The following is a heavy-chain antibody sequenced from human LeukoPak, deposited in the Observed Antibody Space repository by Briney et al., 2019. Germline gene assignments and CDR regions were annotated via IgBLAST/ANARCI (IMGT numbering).Heavy chain of an antibody. CDR3: ARDRAKSHFDY. CDR1: GFTFSSCG. J-gene: IGHJ4*02. Sequence: PGGSLRLSCAASGFTFSSCGMHWVRQAPGKGLEWVAVIWYDGSNKYYADSVKGRFTISRDNSKNTLYLQMNSLRAEDTAVYYCARDRAKSHFDYWGQGTLVTVSS. CDR2: IWYDGSNK. V-gene: IGHV3-33*01. D-gene: IGHD4/OR15-4a*01.